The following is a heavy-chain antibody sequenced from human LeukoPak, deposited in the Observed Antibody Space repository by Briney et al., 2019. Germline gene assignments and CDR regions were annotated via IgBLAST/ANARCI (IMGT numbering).Heavy chain of an antibody. V-gene: IGHV1-2*06. CDR3: ARGYYDSSGPPRFDP. Sequence: ASVKVSCKASGYTFTGYYLHWVRQAPGQGLEWMGRINPNSGGTNYAQKFQDRVTMTRDTSLSTAYMDLSRLRSDDTAVYYCARGYYDSSGPPRFDPWGQGTLVTVSS. CDR2: INPNSGGT. J-gene: IGHJ5*02. CDR1: GYTFTGYY. D-gene: IGHD3-22*01.